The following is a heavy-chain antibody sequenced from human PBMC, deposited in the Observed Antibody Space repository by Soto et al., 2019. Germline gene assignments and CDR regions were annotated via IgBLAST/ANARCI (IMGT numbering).Heavy chain of an antibody. V-gene: IGHV5-51*01. D-gene: IGHD4-17*01. CDR3: ARQYDYGDDFYYYYGMDV. Sequence: PGESLKISCKGSGYSFTSYWIGWVRQMPGKGLEWMGIIYPGDSDTRYSPSFQGQVTISADKSISTAYLQWSSLKASDTAMYYCARQYDYGDDFYYYYGMDVWGQGTTVTVSS. J-gene: IGHJ6*02. CDR2: IYPGDSDT. CDR1: GYSFTSYW.